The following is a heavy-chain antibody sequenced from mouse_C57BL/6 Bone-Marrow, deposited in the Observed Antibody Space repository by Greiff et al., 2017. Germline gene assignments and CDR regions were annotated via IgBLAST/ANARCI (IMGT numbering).Heavy chain of an antibody. CDR3: APYYYGTWYFDV. CDR2: IYPRSGNT. J-gene: IGHJ1*03. D-gene: IGHD1-1*01. V-gene: IGHV1-81*01. CDR1: GYTFTSYG. Sequence: VKLMESGAELARPGASVKLSCKASGYTFTSYGISWVKQRTGQGLEWIGEIYPRSGNTYYNEKFKGKATLTADKSSSTAYMELRSLTSEDSAVYFCAPYYYGTWYFDVWGTGTTVTVSS.